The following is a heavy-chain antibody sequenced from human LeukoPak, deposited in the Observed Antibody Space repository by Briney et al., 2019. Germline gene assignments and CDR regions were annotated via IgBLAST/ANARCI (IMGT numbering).Heavy chain of an antibody. CDR3: ARPVEMAAFDI. CDR2: IYSGGNT. V-gene: IGHV3-66*02. J-gene: IGHJ3*02. D-gene: IGHD5-24*01. CDR1: GFTFSDYY. Sequence: SGGSLRLSCAASGFTFSDYYMSWIRQAPGKGLEWVSVIYSGGNTYYADSVKGRFTISRDNSKNTLYLQMNSLRAEDTAVYYCARPVEMAAFDIWGQGTMVTVSS.